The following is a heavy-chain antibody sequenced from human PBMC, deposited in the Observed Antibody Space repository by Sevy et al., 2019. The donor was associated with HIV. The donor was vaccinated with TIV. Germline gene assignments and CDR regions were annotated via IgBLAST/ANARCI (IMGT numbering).Heavy chain of an antibody. J-gene: IGHJ1*01. CDR1: GFIFSNFA. Sequence: GGSLRLSCTVSGFIFSNFAMHWVRQAPGKGLEWVAVTSYDGSHKYYDDSVKGRFIVSSDKSRNILSLEMSSLTRDDTAVYYCARGENDDEFFQYWGQGTLVTVSS. D-gene: IGHD1-26*01. CDR3: ARGENDDEFFQY. V-gene: IGHV3-30*04. CDR2: TSYDGSHK.